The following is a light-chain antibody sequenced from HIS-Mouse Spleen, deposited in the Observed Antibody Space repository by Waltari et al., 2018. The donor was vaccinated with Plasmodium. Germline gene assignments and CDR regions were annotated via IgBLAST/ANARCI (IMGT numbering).Light chain of an antibody. CDR1: SSDVGGYHY. Sequence: QSALTQPRSVSGSPGQSVTTPCTGTSSDVGGYHYVSWYQQHPGKAPKLMIYDASKRPSGVPDRFSGSKSGNTASLTISGLQAEDEADYYCCSYAGSYTWVFGGGTKLTVL. CDR2: DAS. J-gene: IGLJ3*02. V-gene: IGLV2-11*02. CDR3: CSYAGSYTWV.